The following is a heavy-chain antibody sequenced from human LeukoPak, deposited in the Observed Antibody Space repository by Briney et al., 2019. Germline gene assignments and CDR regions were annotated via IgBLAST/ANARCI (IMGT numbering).Heavy chain of an antibody. D-gene: IGHD2-2*01. Sequence: PSETLSLTCTVSGGSISSYYWSWVRQPPGKGLEWIGYIYYSGSTNYNPSLKSRVTISVDTSKNQFSLKLSSVTAADTAVYYCARQIVVVPAAFGPDAFDIWGQGTMVTVSS. CDR1: GGSISSYY. J-gene: IGHJ3*02. V-gene: IGHV4-59*01. CDR3: ARQIVVVPAAFGPDAFDI. CDR2: IYYSGST.